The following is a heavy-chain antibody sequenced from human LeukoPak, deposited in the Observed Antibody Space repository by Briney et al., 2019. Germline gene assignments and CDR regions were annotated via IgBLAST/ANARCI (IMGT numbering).Heavy chain of an antibody. Sequence: KPGGSLRLSCAASGFTFRTYSMNGVRQAPGKGLEWIGYIYYSGSTNYNPSLKIRVTISVDTSKNRFSLKLSSVTAADTAVYYCAREAVDSYGYKGSYYFDYWGQGTLVTVSS. V-gene: IGHV4-59*12. CDR1: GFTFRTYS. J-gene: IGHJ4*02. CDR2: IYYSGST. D-gene: IGHD5-18*01. CDR3: AREAVDSYGYKGSYYFDY.